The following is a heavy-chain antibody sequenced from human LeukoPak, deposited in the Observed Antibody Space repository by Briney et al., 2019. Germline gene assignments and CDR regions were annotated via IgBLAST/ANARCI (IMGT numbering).Heavy chain of an antibody. Sequence: GGSLRLSCAASGFTFSNYAMSWVRQAPGKGLEWVSSISSSSSYIYYADSVKGRFTISRDNAKNSLYLQMNSLRAEDTAVYYCARDSIQLWSSTYYFDYWGQGTLVTVSS. CDR2: ISSSSSYI. D-gene: IGHD5-18*01. CDR3: ARDSIQLWSSTYYFDY. V-gene: IGHV3-21*01. CDR1: GFTFSNYA. J-gene: IGHJ4*02.